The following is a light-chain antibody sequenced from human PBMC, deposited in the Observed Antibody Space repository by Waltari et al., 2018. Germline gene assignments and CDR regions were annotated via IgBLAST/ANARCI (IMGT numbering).Light chain of an antibody. Sequence: NFILTLPPSVSESPRKTLTISCPCRIGTIASKYMKWSQQRPGSSPTTVIYEDNQRPSGVPDRFSGSIDSSSNSASLTISGLKTEDEADYYCQSYDNKNHWVFGGGTKLTVL. J-gene: IGLJ3*02. CDR3: QSYDNKNHWV. V-gene: IGLV6-57*01. CDR2: EDN. CDR1: IGTIASKY.